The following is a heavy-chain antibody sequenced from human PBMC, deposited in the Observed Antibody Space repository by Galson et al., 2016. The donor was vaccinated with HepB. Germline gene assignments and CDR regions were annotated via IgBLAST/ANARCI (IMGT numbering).Heavy chain of an antibody. V-gene: IGHV3-9*01. D-gene: IGHD6-13*01. CDR3: AKGNGFVASAGFFDL. CDR2: INWKSDTI. CDR1: EVRFDDYA. Sequence: SLRLSCAVSEVRFDDYAFYWVRQAPGKGLEWVSGINWKSDTIVYADSGRGRFTISRDNAKNSCYLQMNRLRLEDTALYYCAKGNGFVASAGFFDLWGQGTLVTVSS. J-gene: IGHJ4*02.